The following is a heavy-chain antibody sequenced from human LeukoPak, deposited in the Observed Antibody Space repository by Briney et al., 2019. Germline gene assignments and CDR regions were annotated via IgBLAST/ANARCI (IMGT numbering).Heavy chain of an antibody. CDR1: GGSIRSGSFY. V-gene: IGHV4-31*03. D-gene: IGHD3-3*01. Sequence: PSETLSLTCTVSGGSIRSGSFYWTWIRQHPGKGLEWIGYIYYSGTTYYNPSLKSRVSISIDTSKNQFALKLSSVTAADTAVYYCAREEVTVFGVAPLLDAFDIWGQGTLVTVSS. CDR2: IYYSGTT. J-gene: IGHJ3*02. CDR3: AREEVTVFGVAPLLDAFDI.